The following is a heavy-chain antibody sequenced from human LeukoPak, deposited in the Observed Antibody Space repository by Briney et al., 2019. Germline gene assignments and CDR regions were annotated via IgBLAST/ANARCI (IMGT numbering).Heavy chain of an antibody. Sequence: SETLSLTCTVSGDSISYYSWSWIRQPPGKGLEWIGKIYYSGNTNYNPSLKSRVTISVDTSKNQFSLKLSSVTAADTAVYYCARVRGYSYDSSDFDYWGQGTLVTVSS. J-gene: IGHJ4*02. CDR1: GDSISYYS. D-gene: IGHD5-18*01. CDR3: ARVRGYSYDSSDFDY. V-gene: IGHV4-59*01. CDR2: IYYSGNT.